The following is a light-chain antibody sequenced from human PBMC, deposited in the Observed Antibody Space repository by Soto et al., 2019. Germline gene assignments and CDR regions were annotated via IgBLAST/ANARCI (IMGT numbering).Light chain of an antibody. CDR1: QSLLHSNGYNY. CDR3: MQALQTP. V-gene: IGKV2-28*01. J-gene: IGKJ4*01. CDR2: LGS. Sequence: DIVMTQSPLSLPVTPGEPASTSCRSSQSLLHSNGYNYLDWYLQKPGQSPQVLTYLGSNRASGVPDRFSGSGSGTDFTLKISRVEAEGVGVYHCMQALQTPFGGGTKVEIK.